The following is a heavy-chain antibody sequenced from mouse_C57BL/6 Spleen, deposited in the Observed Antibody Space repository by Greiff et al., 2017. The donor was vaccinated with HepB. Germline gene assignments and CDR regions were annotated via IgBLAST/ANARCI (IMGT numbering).Heavy chain of an antibody. V-gene: IGHV5-17*01. Sequence: EVKLVESGGGLVKPGGSLKLSCAASGFTFSDYGMHWVRQAPEKGLEWVAYISSGSSTIYYADTVKGRFTISRDNAKNTLLLQMTSLRSEDTAMYYCARDDDDYDGGGALFAYWGHRTLVTVSA. D-gene: IGHD2-4*01. CDR3: ARDDDDYDGGGALFAY. CDR2: ISSGSSTI. J-gene: IGHJ3*01. CDR1: GFTFSDYG.